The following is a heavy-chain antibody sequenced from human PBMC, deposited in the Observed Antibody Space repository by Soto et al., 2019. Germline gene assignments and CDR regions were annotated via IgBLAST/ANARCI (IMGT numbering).Heavy chain of an antibody. CDR1: TYMFSNYG. D-gene: IGHD3-10*01. Sequence: QDQLVQSGAEILKPGASVKVSCKTSTYMFSNYGVSWVRQAPGHGLEWMGWISADNGNTNYAQKLKDRVTLTTDTSTSTAYMELRSLRSDDTAVYYCARDTHYYKSGSYDNAGMDVWGQGTTVTVSS. CDR3: ARDTHYYKSGSYDNAGMDV. J-gene: IGHJ6*02. CDR2: ISADNGNT. V-gene: IGHV1-18*01.